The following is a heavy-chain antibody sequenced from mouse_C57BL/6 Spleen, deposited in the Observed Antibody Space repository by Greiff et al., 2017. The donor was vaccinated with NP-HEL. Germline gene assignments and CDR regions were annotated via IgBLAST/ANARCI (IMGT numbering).Heavy chain of an antibody. V-gene: IGHV1-82*01. CDR1: GYAFSSSW. CDR2: IYPGDGDT. J-gene: IGHJ2*01. D-gene: IGHD1-1*01. CDR3: ARVPHYYGSSHFDY. Sequence: QVQLQQSGPELVKPGASVKISCKASGYAFSSSWMNWVKQRPGKGLEWIGRIYPGDGDTNYNGKFKGKATLTADKSSSTAYMQLSSLTSEDSAVYFCARVPHYYGSSHFDYWGQGTTLTVSS.